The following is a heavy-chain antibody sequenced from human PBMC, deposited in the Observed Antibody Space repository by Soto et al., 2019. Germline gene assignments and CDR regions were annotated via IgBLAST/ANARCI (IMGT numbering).Heavy chain of an antibody. Sequence: GGSLRLSCAASGFTLSSYAMHWVRQAPGKGLEWVAVISYDGSNKYFAVSVKGRFTISRDNSKNTLYLQMNSLRAEDTAVYYCARDQGAYCGGDCFTFDYWGQGTLVTVSS. CDR1: GFTLSSYA. CDR2: ISYDGSNK. J-gene: IGHJ4*02. V-gene: IGHV3-30-3*01. CDR3: ARDQGAYCGGDCFTFDY. D-gene: IGHD2-21*02.